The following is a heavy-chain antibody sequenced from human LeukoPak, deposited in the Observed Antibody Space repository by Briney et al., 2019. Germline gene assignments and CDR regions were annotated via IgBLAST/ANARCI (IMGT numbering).Heavy chain of an antibody. CDR2: ISSSGSTI. V-gene: IGHV3-11*01. CDR1: GFIFSDYY. CDR3: TRYCSSGSCFRGDS. Sequence: GGSLRLSCAASGFIFSDYYMSWMRQAPGKGLEWVSYISSSGSTIYYADSVKGRFIISRDNAKNSLLLQMNSLRADDTAVYYCTRYCSSGSCFRGDSWGQGTLVTVSS. J-gene: IGHJ4*02. D-gene: IGHD2-15*01.